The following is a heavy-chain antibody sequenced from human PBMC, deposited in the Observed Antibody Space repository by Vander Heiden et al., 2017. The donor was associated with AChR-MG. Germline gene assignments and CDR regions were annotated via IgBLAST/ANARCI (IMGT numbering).Heavy chain of an antibody. CDR3: ARSYVDTAMESWRFDY. V-gene: IGHV3-33*01. D-gene: IGHD5-18*01. CDR1: GFTFSRHG. CDR2: IWYDGSNK. Sequence: QVQLVESGGGVVQPGRSLRLPSAASGFTFSRHGMDWVRQAPGKGLEWVAVIWYDGSNKYYADSVKGRFTISRDNSKNTLYLQMNSLRAEDTAVYYCARSYVDTAMESWRFDYWGQGTLVTVSS. J-gene: IGHJ4*02.